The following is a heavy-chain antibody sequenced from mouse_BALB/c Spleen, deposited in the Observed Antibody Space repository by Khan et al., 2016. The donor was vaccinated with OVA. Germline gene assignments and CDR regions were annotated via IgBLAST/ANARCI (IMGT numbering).Heavy chain of an antibody. Sequence: QVQLQQSGAGLVKPGASVKLSCKASGYTFTEYIIQWVKQRSGQGLEWIGWFYPGSGSIKYNEKFKDKATLTADKSSSTVYMELSRLTSEDSAVYFGARHDYGSSYFDYWGQGTTLTVSS. D-gene: IGHD1-1*01. CDR1: GYTFTEYI. CDR2: FYPGSGSI. V-gene: IGHV1-62-2*01. CDR3: ARHDYGSSYFDY. J-gene: IGHJ2*01.